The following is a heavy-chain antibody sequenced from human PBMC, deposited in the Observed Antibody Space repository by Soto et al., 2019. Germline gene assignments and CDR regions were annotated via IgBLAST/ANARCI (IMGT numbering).Heavy chain of an antibody. Sequence: EVQLVESGGGLVKPGGSLRLSCEASGFTFSSYSMNWVRQAPGKGLEWVSSISSSSSYIYYADSVKGRFTISRDNAKNSLYLQMNRLRAEDTAVYYCARDDCSGGSCYSTNYFDYWGQGTLVTGSS. CDR2: ISSSSSYI. J-gene: IGHJ4*02. CDR3: ARDDCSGGSCYSTNYFDY. CDR1: GFTFSSYS. D-gene: IGHD2-15*01. V-gene: IGHV3-21*01.